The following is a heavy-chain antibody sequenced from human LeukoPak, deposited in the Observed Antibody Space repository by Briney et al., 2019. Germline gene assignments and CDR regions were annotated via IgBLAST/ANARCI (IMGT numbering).Heavy chain of an antibody. Sequence: EWIGEINHSGSTNYNPSLKSRVTISVDTSKNQFSLKLSSVTAADTAVYYCASTSGWYGKDYWGQGTLVTVSS. J-gene: IGHJ4*02. CDR3: ASTSGWYGKDY. CDR2: INHSGST. D-gene: IGHD6-19*01. V-gene: IGHV4-34*01.